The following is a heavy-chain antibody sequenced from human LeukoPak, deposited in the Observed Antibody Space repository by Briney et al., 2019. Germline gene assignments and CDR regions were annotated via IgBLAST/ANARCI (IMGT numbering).Heavy chain of an antibody. CDR2: ISSGSDHI. CDR1: GFTFSSYS. CDR3: ARNDYSILSGYDY. V-gene: IGHV3-21*01. Sequence: GGSLRPSCAASGFTFSSYSMNWVRQAPGKGLEWVSSISSGSDHIYYADSVKGRFTISRDNAKNSLYLQMDSLRAEDTAVFFCARNDYSILSGYDYWGQGTLVTVSS. J-gene: IGHJ4*02. D-gene: IGHD4-11*01.